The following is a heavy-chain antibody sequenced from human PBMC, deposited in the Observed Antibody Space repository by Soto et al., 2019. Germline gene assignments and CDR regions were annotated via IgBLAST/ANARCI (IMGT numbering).Heavy chain of an antibody. Sequence: QVQLVESGGGVVQPGRSLRLSCAASGFTFSSYGMHWVRQAPGKGLEWVAVIWYDGSNKYYADSVKGRFTISRDNSKNTLYVQMNSLRAEETAVYYCARASPRGRVAGTGGGFFDYWGQGTLVTVSS. V-gene: IGHV3-33*01. J-gene: IGHJ4*02. CDR2: IWYDGSNK. CDR1: GFTFSSYG. D-gene: IGHD6-19*01. CDR3: ARASPRGRVAGTGGGFFDY.